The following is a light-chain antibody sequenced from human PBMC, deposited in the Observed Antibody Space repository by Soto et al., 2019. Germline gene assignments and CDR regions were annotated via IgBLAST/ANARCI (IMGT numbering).Light chain of an antibody. CDR2: DAS. CDR3: QQYNSHWT. Sequence: DIQMTQSPSTLSASVGDRVTITCRASQSISSWLAWYQQKPGKAPKLLIYDASSLESGVPSRFSGSGSGTEFTLTISSLQHDDFANYYCQQYNSHWTFGHGTKVDIK. CDR1: QSISSW. V-gene: IGKV1-5*01. J-gene: IGKJ3*01.